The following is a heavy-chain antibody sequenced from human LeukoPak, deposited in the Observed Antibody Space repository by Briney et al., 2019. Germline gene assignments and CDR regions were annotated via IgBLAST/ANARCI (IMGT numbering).Heavy chain of an antibody. J-gene: IGHJ6*02. CDR2: XNPNSGNT. D-gene: IGHD3-9*01. CDR1: GYTFTSYD. Sequence: ASVKVSCKASGYTFTSYDINWVRQATGQGLEWMGXXNPNSGNTGYAQKFQGRVTMTRNTSISTAYMELSSLRSEDTAVYYCARDVLRYYYYYGMDVWGQGTTVTASS. V-gene: IGHV1-8*01. CDR3: ARDVLRYYYYYGMDV.